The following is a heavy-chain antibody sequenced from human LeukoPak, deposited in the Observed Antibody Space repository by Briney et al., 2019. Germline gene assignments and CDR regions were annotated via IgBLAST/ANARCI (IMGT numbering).Heavy chain of an antibody. CDR1: GGSISSSSTYY. J-gene: IGHJ3*02. D-gene: IGHD6-19*01. CDR3: ASSQYSSGDAFDI. CDR2: IYCSGST. Sequence: SETLSLTCTVSGGSISSSSTYYWGWIRQPPGKGLEWIGSIYCSGSTYYNPSLKSRVTISLDTSKNHFSLELSSVTAADTAVYYCASSQYSSGDAFDIWGQGTMVTVSS. V-gene: IGHV4-39*02.